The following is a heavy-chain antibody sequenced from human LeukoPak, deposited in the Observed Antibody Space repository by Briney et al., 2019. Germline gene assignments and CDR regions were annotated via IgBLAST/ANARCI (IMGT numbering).Heavy chain of an antibody. CDR3: ASSSTLDFDY. CDR1: GYSISSGYY. Sequence: PSETLSLTCTVSGYSISSGYYWGWIRQPPGKGLEWIGSIYHSGSTYYNPSLKSRVTISVDTSKNQFSLKLSSVTAADTAVYYCASSSTLDFDYWGQGTLVTVSS. V-gene: IGHV4-38-2*02. J-gene: IGHJ4*02. D-gene: IGHD1-1*01. CDR2: IYHSGST.